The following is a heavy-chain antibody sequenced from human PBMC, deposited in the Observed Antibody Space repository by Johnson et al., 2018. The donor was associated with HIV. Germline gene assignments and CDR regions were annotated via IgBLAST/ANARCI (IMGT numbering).Heavy chain of an antibody. Sequence: VQLVESGGGLIQHGGSLRLSCAASEFTVNSNYMSWVRQAPGKGLEWVSAISGSGHSTYYADSVKGRFTMSRDNSKNTLSLQMNSLRAEDTAVYYCAKTLRSHLHIVVVTAIPRAFDIWGQGTMVTVSS. D-gene: IGHD2-21*02. J-gene: IGHJ3*02. CDR3: AKTLRSHLHIVVVTAIPRAFDI. V-gene: IGHV3-23*04. CDR2: SGSGHST. CDR1: EFTVNSNY.